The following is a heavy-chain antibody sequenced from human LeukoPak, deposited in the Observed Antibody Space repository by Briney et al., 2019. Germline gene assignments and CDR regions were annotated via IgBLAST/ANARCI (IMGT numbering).Heavy chain of an antibody. CDR1: GGSISSGGHY. Sequence: SETLSLTCTVSGGSISSGGHYWSWIRQHPGKGLEWIGYIYYSGSTYYNPSLKSRVTISVDTSKNQFSLNLSSVTAADTAVYYCARVAAYSLYMDEWGQGTLVTVSS. CDR3: ARVAAYSLYMDE. D-gene: IGHD2-15*01. V-gene: IGHV4-31*03. J-gene: IGHJ4*02. CDR2: IYYSGST.